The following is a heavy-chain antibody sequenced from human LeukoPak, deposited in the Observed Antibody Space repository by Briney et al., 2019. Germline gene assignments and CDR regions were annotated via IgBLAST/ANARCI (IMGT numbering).Heavy chain of an antibody. V-gene: IGHV4-59*01. Sequence: SETLSLTCTVSGGSISSYYWSWIRQPPGKGLEWIGYIYYSGSTNYNPSLKSRVTISVDTSKNQFSLKLSSVTAADTAVYYCARDHGRRWGQGTLVTVSS. CDR2: IYYSGST. CDR3: ARDHGRR. CDR1: GGSISSYY. J-gene: IGHJ4*02.